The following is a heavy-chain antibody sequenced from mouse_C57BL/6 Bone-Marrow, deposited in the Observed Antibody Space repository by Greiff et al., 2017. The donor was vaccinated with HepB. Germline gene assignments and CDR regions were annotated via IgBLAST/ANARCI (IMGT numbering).Heavy chain of an antibody. D-gene: IGHD3-3*01. CDR1: GYTFTDYY. CDR2: INPNNGGT. CDR3: ASGGVGLDY. V-gene: IGHV1-26*01. J-gene: IGHJ2*01. Sequence: VQLQQSGPELVKPGASVKISCKASGYTFTDYYMNWVKQSHGKSLEWIGDINPNNGGTSYKQKFKGKATLTVDKSSSTAYMELRSLTSEDSAFYYYASGGVGLDYWGQGTTLTVSS.